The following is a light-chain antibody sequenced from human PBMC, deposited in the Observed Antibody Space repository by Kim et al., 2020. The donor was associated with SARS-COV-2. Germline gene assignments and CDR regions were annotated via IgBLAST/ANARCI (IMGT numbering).Light chain of an antibody. J-gene: IGKJ4*01. CDR2: STS. Sequence: SAAVGDRVTITCRASENIGSWLAWYQQKPGKAPSLLSYSTSTLHSGVPSRFSGSGSGTDFTLTVSSLQPEDSAVYYCQQLNGFPLTFGGGTKVEI. CDR3: QQLNGFPLT. CDR1: ENIGSW. V-gene: IGKV1-12*01.